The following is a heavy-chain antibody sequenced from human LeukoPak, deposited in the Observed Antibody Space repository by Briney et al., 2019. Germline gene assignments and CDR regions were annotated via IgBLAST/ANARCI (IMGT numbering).Heavy chain of an antibody. J-gene: IGHJ6*02. CDR3: ARKSYYYYGMDV. CDR2: IIPIFGTA. Sequence: SVKVSCKASGGTFSSYAISWVRQAPGQGLEWMGGIIPIFGTANYAQKFQGRVTMTRDTSTGTVYMELSSLRSEDTAVYYCARKSYYYYGMDVWGQGTTVTVSS. V-gene: IGHV1-69*05. CDR1: GGTFSSYA.